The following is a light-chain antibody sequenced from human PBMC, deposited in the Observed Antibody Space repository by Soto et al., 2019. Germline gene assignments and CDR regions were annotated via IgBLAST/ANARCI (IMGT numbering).Light chain of an antibody. CDR1: SSNIGSNA. Sequence: QSVLTQPPSASGTPGQRATISCSGSSSNIGSNAVSWSQHFLGTAPKVLIYSEDQRPSGVPDRCSGSKSGTSASLAISGLRAEDEADYFCAAWGDSLNTWVFGGGTKVPVL. CDR2: SED. J-gene: IGLJ3*02. CDR3: AAWGDSLNTWV. V-gene: IGLV1-44*01.